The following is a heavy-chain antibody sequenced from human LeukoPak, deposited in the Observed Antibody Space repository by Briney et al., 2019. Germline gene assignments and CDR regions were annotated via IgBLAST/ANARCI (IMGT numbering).Heavy chain of an antibody. J-gene: IGHJ3*02. V-gene: IGHV4-39*07. CDR1: AGSISSSSYY. CDR2: IYYSGTT. Sequence: SQTLSLACTLSAGSISSSSYYWGWIRQPTGKGPEWIGGIYYSGTTSYNPSLNSRVNISVDTPKHQFSLKLSYVTAEDTAVYYCARAGVLNGYDDGFDIWGQGTMVTVSS. D-gene: IGHD3-9*01. CDR3: ARAGVLNGYDDGFDI.